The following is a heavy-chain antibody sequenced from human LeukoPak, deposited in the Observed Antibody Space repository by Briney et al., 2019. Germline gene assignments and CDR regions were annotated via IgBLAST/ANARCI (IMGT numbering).Heavy chain of an antibody. J-gene: IGHJ4*02. CDR3: ARGGMYYYDSSGYYFDY. CDR1: GYTFTSYG. V-gene: IGHV1-18*01. CDR2: ISAYNGNT. Sequence: VASVTVSCMASGYTFTSYGISWVRQAPGQGLEGMGWISAYNGNTNYAQKLQGRVTMTTDTSTSTAYMELRSLRSDDTAVYYCARGGMYYYDSSGYYFDYWGQGTLVTVSS. D-gene: IGHD3-22*01.